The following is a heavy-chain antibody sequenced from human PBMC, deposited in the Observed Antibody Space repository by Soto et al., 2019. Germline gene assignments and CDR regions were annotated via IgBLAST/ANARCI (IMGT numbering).Heavy chain of an antibody. CDR2: ISGTTGST. V-gene: IGHV3-23*01. J-gene: IGHJ6*02. CDR3: AKGRVVCAPGGSGLDV. D-gene: IGHD2-2*01. Sequence: GGSLRLSCAASGFTFYSYAMSWVRQAPGKGLDWVSTISGTTGSTYYADSVKGRFTLSRDNSKNTLYLQMNGLRAEDTAVYFCAKGRVVCAPGGSGLDVWGPGTTVTVSS. CDR1: GFTFYSYA.